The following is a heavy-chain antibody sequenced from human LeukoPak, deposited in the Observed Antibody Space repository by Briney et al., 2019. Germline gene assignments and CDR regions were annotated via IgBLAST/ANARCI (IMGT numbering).Heavy chain of an antibody. D-gene: IGHD3-10*01. V-gene: IGHV5-51*01. CDR3: ARPPPTMLGPEDDAFDI. CDR2: IYPGDSDT. J-gene: IGHJ3*02. CDR1: GYSFTSYW. Sequence: GESLKISCKGSGYSFTSYWIGWVRQMPGKGLEWMGIIYPGDSDTRYSPSFQGQVTISADKSISTAYLQWSSLKASDTAMYYCARPPPTMLGPEDDAFDIWGQGTMVTVSS.